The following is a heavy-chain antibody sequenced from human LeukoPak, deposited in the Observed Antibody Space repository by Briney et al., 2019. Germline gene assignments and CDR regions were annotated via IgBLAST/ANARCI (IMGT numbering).Heavy chain of an antibody. CDR3: ARITSGIASFDP. Sequence: GGSLRLSCAASGFTFSSYSMNWVRQAPGKGLEWVSSISSSSSYIYYADSVKGRFTISRDNAKSSLYLQMNSLRAEDTAVYYCARITSGIASFDPWGQGTLVTVSS. D-gene: IGHD6-13*01. CDR2: ISSSSSYI. J-gene: IGHJ5*02. CDR1: GFTFSSYS. V-gene: IGHV3-21*01.